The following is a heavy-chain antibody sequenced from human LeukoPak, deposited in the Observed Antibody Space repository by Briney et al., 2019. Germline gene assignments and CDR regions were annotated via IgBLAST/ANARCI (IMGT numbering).Heavy chain of an antibody. Sequence: GGSLRLSCAASGFTFSSYSMNWVRQAPGKGLEWVSILYSGGSTYYADSVKGRFTISGDNSKNTLYLQMNSLRAEDTAVYYCARTDSSGYYYDYWGQGTLVTVSS. V-gene: IGHV3-53*01. D-gene: IGHD3-22*01. J-gene: IGHJ4*02. CDR3: ARTDSSGYYYDY. CDR1: GFTFSSYS. CDR2: LYSGGST.